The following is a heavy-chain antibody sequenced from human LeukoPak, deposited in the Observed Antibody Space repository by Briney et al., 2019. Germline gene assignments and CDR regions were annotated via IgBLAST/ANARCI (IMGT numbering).Heavy chain of an antibody. D-gene: IGHD5-18*01. CDR3: ARGYSYGYVWFDP. CDR2: INHSGST. V-gene: IGHV4-34*01. J-gene: IGHJ5*02. Sequence: SETLSLTCAVFGGSFSGYYWSWIRQSPGKGLECIGEINHSGSTNYNPSLKSRVTISVDTSKNQFSLNLSSVTAADTAVYYCARGYSYGYVWFDPWGQGTLVTVSS. CDR1: GGSFSGYY.